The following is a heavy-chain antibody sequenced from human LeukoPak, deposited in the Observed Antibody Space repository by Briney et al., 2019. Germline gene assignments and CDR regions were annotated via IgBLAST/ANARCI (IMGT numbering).Heavy chain of an antibody. CDR3: ASSMGGVFGSGNTFDY. J-gene: IGHJ4*02. CDR2: INPNSGGT. V-gene: IGHV1-2*02. CDR1: GYTFTGYY. Sequence: GASVKVSCKASGYTFTGYYMHWVRQAPGQGLEWMGWINPNSGGTNYAQKFQGRVTMTRDTSISTAYMELSRLRSDDTAVYYCASSMGGVFGSGNTFDYWGQGTLVTVSS. D-gene: IGHD3-10*01.